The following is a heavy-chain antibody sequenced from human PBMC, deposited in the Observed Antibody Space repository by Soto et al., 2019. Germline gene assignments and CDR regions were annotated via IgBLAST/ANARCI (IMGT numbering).Heavy chain of an antibody. CDR2: ISYDGSNK. D-gene: IGHD4-17*01. CDR1: GFTFSSYA. J-gene: IGHJ5*02. V-gene: IGHV3-30-3*01. CDR3: ARCTKTTVTTFELNWFDP. Sequence: QVQLVESGGGVVQPGRSLRLSCAASGFTFSSYAMHWVRQAPGKGLEWVAVISYDGSNKYYADSVKGRFTISRDNSKNTLYLQMNSLRAEDTAVYYCARCTKTTVTTFELNWFDPWGQGTLATVSS.